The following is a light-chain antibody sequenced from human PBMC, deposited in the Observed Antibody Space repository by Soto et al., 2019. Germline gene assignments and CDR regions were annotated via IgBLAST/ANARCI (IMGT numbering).Light chain of an antibody. CDR2: DVT. CDR1: SSDVGRFDY. J-gene: IGLJ1*01. CDR3: CSYAGIYSYV. Sequence: QSALTQPRSVSGSPGQSVTISCTGTSSDVGRFDYVSWYQQHPGEAPKVVVYDVTKRPSGVPDRFSGSKSGSTASLTISGLQAEDEADYYCCSYAGIYSYVFGTRTKVTVL. V-gene: IGLV2-11*01.